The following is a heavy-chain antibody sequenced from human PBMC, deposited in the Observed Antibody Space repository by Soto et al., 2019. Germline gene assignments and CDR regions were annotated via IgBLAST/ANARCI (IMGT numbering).Heavy chain of an antibody. V-gene: IGHV1-18*01. CDR2: ISAYNGNT. D-gene: IGHD6-13*01. Sequence: ASVKVSCKASGYTFTSYGISWVRQAPGQGLERMGWISAYNGNTNYAQKLQGRVTMTTDTSTSTAYMELRSLRSDDTAVYYCLRLTGAAAGIPSYYYYYGMDVWGQGTTVTVSS. J-gene: IGHJ6*02. CDR1: GYTFTSYG. CDR3: LRLTGAAAGIPSYYYYYGMDV.